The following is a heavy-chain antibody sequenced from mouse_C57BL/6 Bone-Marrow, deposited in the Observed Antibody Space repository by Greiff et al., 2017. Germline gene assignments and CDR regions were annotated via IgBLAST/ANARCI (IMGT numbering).Heavy chain of an antibody. V-gene: IGHV1-53*01. D-gene: IGHD1-1*01. J-gene: IGHJ2*01. CDR3: AREAGSSFLNY. Sequence: VQLQQPGTELVKPGASVKLSCKASGYTFTSYWMHWVKQRPGQGLEWIGNINPSNGGTNYNEKFKSKATLTVDKSSRTSYMQRSSLTSEDSAVYYCAREAGSSFLNYWGQGTTLTVSS. CDR2: INPSNGGT. CDR1: GYTFTSYW.